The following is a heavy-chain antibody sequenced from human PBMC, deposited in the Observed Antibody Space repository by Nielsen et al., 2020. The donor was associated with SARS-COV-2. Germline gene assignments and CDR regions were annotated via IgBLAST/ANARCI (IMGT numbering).Heavy chain of an antibody. J-gene: IGHJ6*01. V-gene: IGHV3-23*01. CDR2: ISASGGST. CDR1: GFAFSSYA. Sequence: GGSLRLSCAASGFAFSSYAMSWVRQAAGKGLEWVSGISASGGSTYHVDPVKGRFTVSRDNSKNTLYLQMNSLHQGPIGLPPGTLLQEHLWG. CDR3: TLLQEHL.